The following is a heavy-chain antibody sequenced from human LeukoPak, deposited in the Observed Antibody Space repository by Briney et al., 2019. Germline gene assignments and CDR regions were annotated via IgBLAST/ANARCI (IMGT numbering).Heavy chain of an antibody. J-gene: IGHJ5*02. CDR2: INPNSGGT. CDR3: ARDVNNWNQNWFDP. D-gene: IGHD1-20*01. V-gene: IGHV1-2*02. Sequence: ASVTVSCKASGYTFTGYYMHWVRQAPGQGLEWMGWINPNSGGTNYAQKFQGRVTMTRDTSISTAYMELSRLRSDDTAVYYCARDVNNWNQNWFDPWGQGTLVTVSS. CDR1: GYTFTGYY.